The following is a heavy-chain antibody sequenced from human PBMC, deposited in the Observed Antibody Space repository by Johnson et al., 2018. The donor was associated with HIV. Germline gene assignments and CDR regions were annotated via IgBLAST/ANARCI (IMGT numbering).Heavy chain of an antibody. Sequence: VHLVESGGGLVQPGGSLRLSCAASRFTFTYYDMHSVRQPIGEGLEWVSGIGTAGDTYYPGSVKGRFTISRDNAKNSLYLQMNSLRAEDTALYYCARAVCRGGRCYSHDAFDIWGQGTMVTVSS. D-gene: IGHD2-15*01. CDR1: RFTFTYYD. V-gene: IGHV3-13*01. J-gene: IGHJ3*02. CDR3: ARAVCRGGRCYSHDAFDI. CDR2: IGTAGDT.